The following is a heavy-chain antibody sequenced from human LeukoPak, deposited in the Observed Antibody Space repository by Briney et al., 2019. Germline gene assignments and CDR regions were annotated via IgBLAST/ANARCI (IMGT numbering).Heavy chain of an antibody. J-gene: IGHJ4*02. CDR1: GFTFDDYA. V-gene: IGHV3-9*01. CDR3: AGQSHSYCSGGSCSDY. Sequence: GRSLRLSCAASGFTFDDYAMHWVRQAPGKGLEWVSGISWNSGSIGYADSVKGRFTISRDNAKNSLYLQMNSLRAEDTALYYCAGQSHSYCSGGSCSDYWGQGTLVTVSS. CDR2: ISWNSGSI. D-gene: IGHD2-15*01.